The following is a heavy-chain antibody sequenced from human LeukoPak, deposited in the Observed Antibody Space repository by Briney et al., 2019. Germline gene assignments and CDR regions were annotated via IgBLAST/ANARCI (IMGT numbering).Heavy chain of an antibody. V-gene: IGHV4-34*01. CDR2: INHSGST. CDR1: GGSFSGYY. Sequence: SETLSLTCAVYGGSFSGYYWSWIRQPPGKGLEWIGEINHSGSTNYNPSLKSRVTISVDTSKNQFSLKLSSVTAADTAVYYCARDADGYNHPYFDYWGQGTLVTVSS. D-gene: IGHD5-24*01. CDR3: ARDADGYNHPYFDY. J-gene: IGHJ4*02.